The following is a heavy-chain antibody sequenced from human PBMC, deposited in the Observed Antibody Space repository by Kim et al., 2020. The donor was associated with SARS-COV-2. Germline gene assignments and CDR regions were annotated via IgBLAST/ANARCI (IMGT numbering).Heavy chain of an antibody. V-gene: IGHV4-34*01. J-gene: IGHJ5*02. CDR3: ARAVALWFGVEDWFDP. D-gene: IGHD3-10*01. Sequence: SLKSRVTISVDTSKNQFSLKLSSVTAADTAVYYCARAVALWFGVEDWFDPWGQGTLVTVSS.